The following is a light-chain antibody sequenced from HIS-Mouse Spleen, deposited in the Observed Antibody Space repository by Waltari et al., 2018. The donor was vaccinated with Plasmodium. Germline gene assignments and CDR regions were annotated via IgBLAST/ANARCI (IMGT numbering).Light chain of an antibody. J-gene: IGLJ2*01. CDR2: HDS. CDR3: QAWDRSTVV. CDR1: KLGFKY. V-gene: IGLV3-1*01. Sequence: SYELTQPPSVSVSPGQTASITCSGDKLGFKYACWYQQKTGQSPVLFIYHDSKHPSEIPDRFAGSNSANTATLTISETQSMGEADYYCQAWDRSTVVFGGGTKLTVL.